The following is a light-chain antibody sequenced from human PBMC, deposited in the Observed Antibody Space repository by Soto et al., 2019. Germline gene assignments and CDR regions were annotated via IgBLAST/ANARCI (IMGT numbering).Light chain of an antibody. CDR3: QQYNTYWT. Sequence: DIQMTQSPSTLSASVGDRVTITCRASQGISRWLAWYQQKPGTAPKLLIYQASSLESGVPSRFSGSGSGTEFTLTISSLQPDDFATYYCQQYNTYWTFGQGTKVEIK. CDR2: QAS. V-gene: IGKV1-5*03. J-gene: IGKJ1*01. CDR1: QGISRW.